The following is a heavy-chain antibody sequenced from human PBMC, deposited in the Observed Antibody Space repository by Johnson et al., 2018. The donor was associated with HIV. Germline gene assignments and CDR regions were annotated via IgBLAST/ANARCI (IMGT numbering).Heavy chain of an antibody. V-gene: IGHV3-72*01. CDR2: TRNKANSYTT. D-gene: IGHD3-10*01. CDR1: GFAFNNYW. J-gene: IGHJ3*02. CDR3: ARDRGWGDAVDI. Sequence: VQLVESGGGLVQPGGSLRLSCAASGFAFNNYWMHWVRQAPGKGLEWVGRTRNKANSYTTEYAASVKGRFTISRDDSKNSLYLQMNSLKTEDTAVYYCARDRGWGDAVDIWGQGTMVTVSS.